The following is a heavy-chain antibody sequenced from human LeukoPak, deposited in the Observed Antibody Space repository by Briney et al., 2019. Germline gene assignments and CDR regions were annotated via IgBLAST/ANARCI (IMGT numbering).Heavy chain of an antibody. D-gene: IGHD6-13*01. J-gene: IGHJ4*02. V-gene: IGHV4-59*08. CDR3: ARQGSSSYSN. CDR2: IYYSGST. Sequence: PSETLSLTCTVSGGSISSYYWSWIRQPPEKGLEWIGYIYYSGSTNYNPSLKSRVTISVDTSKNQFSLKLSSVTAADTAVYYCARQGSSSYSNWGQGTLVTVSS. CDR1: GGSISSYY.